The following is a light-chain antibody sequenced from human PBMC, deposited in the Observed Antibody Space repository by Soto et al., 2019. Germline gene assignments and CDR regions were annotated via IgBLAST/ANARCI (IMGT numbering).Light chain of an antibody. CDR1: QSVSSN. CDR3: QQYNNWPPIT. Sequence: EEVMKHSPATLSVYPGERATLSCRASQSVSSNLAWYQQKPGQAPRLLIYGASTRATGIPARFSGSGSGTEFTLTISSLQSEDFAVYYCQQYNNWPPITFGQGTRLEIK. J-gene: IGKJ5*01. V-gene: IGKV3-15*01. CDR2: GAS.